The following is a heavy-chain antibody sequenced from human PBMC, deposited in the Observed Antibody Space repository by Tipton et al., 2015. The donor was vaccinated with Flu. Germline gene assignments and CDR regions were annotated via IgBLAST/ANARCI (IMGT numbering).Heavy chain of an antibody. Sequence: GSLRLSCAASGFTVSSNYMSWVRQAPGKGLEWVSVIYSGGSTYYADSVKGRFTISRDNSKNTLYLQMNSLGAEDTAVYYCARTISGSYYGFEWFDPWGQGTLVTVSS. J-gene: IGHJ5*02. CDR3: ARTISGSYYGFEWFDP. V-gene: IGHV3-53*01. CDR2: IYSGGST. D-gene: IGHD1-26*01. CDR1: GFTVSSNY.